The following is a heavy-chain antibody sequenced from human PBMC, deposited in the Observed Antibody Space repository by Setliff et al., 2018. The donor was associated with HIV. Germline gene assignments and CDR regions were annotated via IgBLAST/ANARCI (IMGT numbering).Heavy chain of an antibody. J-gene: IGHJ3*02. CDR2: ISSSSSTI. D-gene: IGHD3-22*01. Sequence: GESLKISCAASGFTLTTYSMNWVRQAPGKGLEWVSSISSSSSTIYYADSVKGRFTISRDNAKNTLYLQMNSLRAEDTAVYYCARSRYDSGGYPDAFDIWGQGTMVTVSS. CDR1: GFTLTTYS. CDR3: ARSRYDSGGYPDAFDI. V-gene: IGHV3-48*01.